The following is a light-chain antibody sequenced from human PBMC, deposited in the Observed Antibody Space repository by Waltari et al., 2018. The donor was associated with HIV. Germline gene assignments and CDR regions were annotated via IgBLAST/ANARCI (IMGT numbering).Light chain of an antibody. J-gene: IGKJ4*01. V-gene: IGKV3-15*01. CDR1: QSLGNN. CDR2: EAS. Sequence: EVLMMQSPALLSVSLGIRVTLSCRANQSLGNNVAGYQQRPGQAPRPLVYEASTRAPDIPTRFTGSGSGTKFTLTIISLQSEDFGVYFCQQYSDWPLTFGGGTKVEI. CDR3: QQYSDWPLT.